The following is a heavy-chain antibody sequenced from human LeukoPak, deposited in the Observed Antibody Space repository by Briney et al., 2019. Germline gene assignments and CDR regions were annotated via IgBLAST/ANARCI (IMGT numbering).Heavy chain of an antibody. Sequence: SETLSLTCTVSGGSICSSSYYWGWIRQPPGKGLEWIGSIYYSGSTYYNPSLKSRVTISVDTSKNQFSLKLSSVTAADTAVYYCARDRSGWASGELEFDYWGQGTLVTVS. CDR3: ARDRSGWASGELEFDY. V-gene: IGHV4-39*07. J-gene: IGHJ4*02. CDR2: IYYSGST. D-gene: IGHD1-26*01. CDR1: GGSICSSSYY.